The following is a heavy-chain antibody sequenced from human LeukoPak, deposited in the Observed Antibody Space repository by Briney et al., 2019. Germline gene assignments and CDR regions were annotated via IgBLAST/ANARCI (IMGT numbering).Heavy chain of an antibody. D-gene: IGHD1-26*01. Sequence: SVKVSCKASGGTFSSYAISWVRQAPGQGLEWMGGIIPIFGTANYAQKFQGRVTITADESTSTAYMELSSLRSEDTAVYYCARDSVGAIRGYYYYYYMDVGGKGTTVTVSS. CDR2: IIPIFGTA. CDR1: GGTFSSYA. J-gene: IGHJ6*03. CDR3: ARDSVGAIRGYYYYYYMDV. V-gene: IGHV1-69*01.